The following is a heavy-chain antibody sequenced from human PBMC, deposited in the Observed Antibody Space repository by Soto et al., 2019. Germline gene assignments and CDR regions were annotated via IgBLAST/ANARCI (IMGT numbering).Heavy chain of an antibody. J-gene: IGHJ6*02. CDR1: GFTFSSYA. CDR3: ARDITMVRGVMHYYYYGMDV. D-gene: IGHD3-10*01. Sequence: GGSLRLSCAASGFTFSSYAMHWVRQAPGKGLEWVAVISYDGSNKYYADSVKGRFTISRDNSKNTLYLQMNSLRAEDTAVYYCARDITMVRGVMHYYYYGMDVWGQGTTVTVSS. V-gene: IGHV3-30-3*01. CDR2: ISYDGSNK.